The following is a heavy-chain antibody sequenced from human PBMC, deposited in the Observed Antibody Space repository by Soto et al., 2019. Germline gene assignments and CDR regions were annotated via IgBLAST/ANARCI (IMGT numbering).Heavy chain of an antibody. D-gene: IGHD5-18*01. Sequence: SETLSLTCAVSGVSISSSNWWSWVRQPPGKGLEWIGEIYHSGSTNYNPSLKSRVTISVDKSKNQFSLKLSSVTAADTAVYYCAREIVDTAMGDYYYYYGMDVWGQGTTVTVSS. CDR1: GVSISSSNW. V-gene: IGHV4-4*02. CDR3: AREIVDTAMGDYYYYYGMDV. J-gene: IGHJ6*02. CDR2: IYHSGST.